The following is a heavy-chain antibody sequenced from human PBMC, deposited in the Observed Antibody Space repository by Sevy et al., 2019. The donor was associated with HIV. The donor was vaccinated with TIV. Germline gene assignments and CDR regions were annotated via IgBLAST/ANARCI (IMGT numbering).Heavy chain of an antibody. CDR1: GFSFSNYW. Sequence: GGFLRLSCAASGFSFSNYWMSCVRQAPGKGLEWVANIKRDGSERYYVDSVKGRFSISRYNAKNSLFLQMNSLRAEDTAHYYCARDCSSTTCLWGLDVWGQGTTVTVSS. D-gene: IGHD2-2*01. V-gene: IGHV3-7*03. CDR2: IKRDGSER. J-gene: IGHJ6*02. CDR3: ARDCSSTTCLWGLDV.